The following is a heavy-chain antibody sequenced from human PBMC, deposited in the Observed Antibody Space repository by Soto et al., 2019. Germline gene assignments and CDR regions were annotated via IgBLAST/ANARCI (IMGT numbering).Heavy chain of an antibody. CDR3: ATAGTGTFTY. D-gene: IGHD1-1*01. CDR1: GFTFSGSW. CDR2: ISSDGSST. J-gene: IGHJ4*02. Sequence: EVQLVESGGGLVQPGGSLRLSCAASGFTFSGSWMHWVRQAPGKGLVWVSRISSDGSSTTYADSVKGRFTISRDNAKNMLYLQRNSLRAEDTAVYYCATAGTGTFTYWGQGTLATVSS. V-gene: IGHV3-74*03.